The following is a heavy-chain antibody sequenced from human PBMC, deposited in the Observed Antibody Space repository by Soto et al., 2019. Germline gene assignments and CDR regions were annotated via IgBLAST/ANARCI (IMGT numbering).Heavy chain of an antibody. D-gene: IGHD1-7*01. CDR1: GGSISSSDYY. CDR2: VYYSGTT. V-gene: IGHV4-39*01. J-gene: IGHJ4*02. Sequence: PSETLSLTCTVSGGSISSSDYYWGWIRQPPGKGLEWIGTVYYSGTTFYDPSLKSRLFMSVDTSKNQFSLRLSSVTAADTAVYYCARQARGTTWSDFDYWGQGTLVTVSS. CDR3: ARQARGTTWSDFDY.